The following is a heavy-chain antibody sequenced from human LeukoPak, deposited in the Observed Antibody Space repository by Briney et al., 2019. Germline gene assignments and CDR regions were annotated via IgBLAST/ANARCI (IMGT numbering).Heavy chain of an antibody. J-gene: IGHJ5*02. CDR1: GFTFSDYY. V-gene: IGHV3-23*01. CDR2: ISGSGGST. Sequence: GGSLRLSCAASGFTFSDYYMSWVRQAPGKGLEWVSAISGSGGSTYYADSVEGRFTISRDNSKNTLYLQMNGLRAEDTAVYYCAKGGLLWFGEYPLFDPWGQGTLVTVSS. CDR3: AKGGLLWFGEYPLFDP. D-gene: IGHD3-10*01.